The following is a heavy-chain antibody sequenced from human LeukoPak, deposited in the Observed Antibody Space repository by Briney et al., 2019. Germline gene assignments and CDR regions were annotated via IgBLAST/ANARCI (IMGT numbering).Heavy chain of an antibody. Sequence: PSETLSLTCAVYGGSFSGYYWSWIRQPPGKGLEWIGEINHSGSTNYNPSLKSRVTISVDTSKNQFSLKLSSVAAADTAVYYCARVMPTAAGDFDSWGKGTLVTVSS. CDR2: INHSGST. D-gene: IGHD2-2*01. J-gene: IGHJ4*02. CDR3: ARVMPTAAGDFDS. V-gene: IGHV4-34*01. CDR1: GGSFSGYY.